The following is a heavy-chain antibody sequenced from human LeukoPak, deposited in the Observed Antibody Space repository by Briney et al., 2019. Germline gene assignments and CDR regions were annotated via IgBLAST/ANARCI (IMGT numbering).Heavy chain of an antibody. J-gene: IGHJ4*02. CDR1: GFTFDDYA. V-gene: IGHV3-9*01. Sequence: GGSLRLSCAASGFTFDDYAMHWVRQAPGEGLEWVSGISWNSGSIGYANSVKGRFTISRDNAKNSLYLQMNSLRVEDTALYYCAKGHTEEGISLVGSLDYWGQGTLVTVSS. CDR2: ISWNSGSI. D-gene: IGHD1-26*01. CDR3: AKGHTEEGISLVGSLDY.